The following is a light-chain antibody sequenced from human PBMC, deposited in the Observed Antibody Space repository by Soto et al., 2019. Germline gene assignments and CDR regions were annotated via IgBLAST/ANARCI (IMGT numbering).Light chain of an antibody. CDR1: SDSVSASNY. CDR2: STN. J-gene: IGLJ1*01. Sequence: QTVVTQEPSFSVSPGGTVTITCGLTSDSVSASNYPSWYQQTPGQTPRTLIYSTNSRSSGVPDRFSGSILGNKAALTITGAQADDESYYYCVLYLGSGIYVFRTGTKLTVL. V-gene: IGLV8-61*01. CDR3: VLYLGSGIYV.